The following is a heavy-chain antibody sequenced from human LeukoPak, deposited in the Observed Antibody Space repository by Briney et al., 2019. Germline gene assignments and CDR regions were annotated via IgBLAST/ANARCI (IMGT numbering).Heavy chain of an antibody. CDR1: GFTFDDYA. V-gene: IGHV3-9*01. CDR3: AKDRFSDYGSGRSQFDY. Sequence: GGSLRLSCAVSGFTFDDYAMHWVRQVPGKGLEWVSGINWNSDSIGYADSVKGRFTISRDNAKNSLYLQMNSLRAEDTALYYCAKDRFSDYGSGRSQFDYWGQGTLVTVSS. J-gene: IGHJ4*02. CDR2: INWNSDSI. D-gene: IGHD3-10*01.